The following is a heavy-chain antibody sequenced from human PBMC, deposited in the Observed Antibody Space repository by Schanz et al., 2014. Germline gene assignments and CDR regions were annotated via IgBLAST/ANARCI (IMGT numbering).Heavy chain of an antibody. J-gene: IGHJ4*02. D-gene: IGHD3-9*01. Sequence: DVQLLESGGGLVQPGGSLRLSCAASGFTFSSYAMSWVRQAPGKGLEWVSALSGSGGSTYYADSVKGRFTISRDNSENTLYLQMNSLSADDTAVYYCAKQIHYDILTVTRNWGQGTLVTVSS. V-gene: IGHV3-23*01. CDR2: LSGSGGST. CDR3: AKQIHYDILTVTRN. CDR1: GFTFSSYA.